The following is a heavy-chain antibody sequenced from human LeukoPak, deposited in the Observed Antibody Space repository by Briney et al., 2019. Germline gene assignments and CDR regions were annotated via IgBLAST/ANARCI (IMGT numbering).Heavy chain of an antibody. V-gene: IGHV3-23*01. CDR2: ISGSGGST. Sequence: AGGSLRLSRTVSGLRFCTYAMSWVRQAPGKGLEWVSSISGSGGSTYYADSVKGRFTVSRDNSKNTVYLELSSLRAEDRAIYFCAKGGQNFDFWRFDYWGQGTLVTVSS. CDR3: AKGGQNFDFWRFDY. D-gene: IGHD3-3*01. CDR1: GLRFCTYA. J-gene: IGHJ4*02.